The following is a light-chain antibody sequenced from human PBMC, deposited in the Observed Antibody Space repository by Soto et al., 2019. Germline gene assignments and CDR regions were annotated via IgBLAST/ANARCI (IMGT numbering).Light chain of an antibody. CDR3: QQYNSS. J-gene: IGKJ2*01. CDR2: KAS. CDR1: QSISNW. Sequence: DIQMTQSPSTLSASVGDRVTITCRASQSISNWLAWYQQKPGKAPRLLIYKASSLESGVPSRFSGYGSGTEFTLTISSLQPDDFATYYFQQYNSSFGQGTKVEIK. V-gene: IGKV1-5*03.